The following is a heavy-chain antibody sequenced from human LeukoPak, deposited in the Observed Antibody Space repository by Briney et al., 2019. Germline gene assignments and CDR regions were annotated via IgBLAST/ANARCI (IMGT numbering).Heavy chain of an antibody. CDR3: ARKDRYYYSSGSYGIDY. D-gene: IGHD3-10*01. CDR1: GGSFSGYC. J-gene: IGHJ4*02. V-gene: IGHV4-34*01. CDR2: INHSGST. Sequence: SETLSLTCAVSGGSFSGYCWSWIRQPPGKGLEWIGEINHSGSTNYNPSLKNRVTISIDTSKNQFSLKLSSVTAADTAVYYCARKDRYYYSSGSYGIDYWGQGNLVTVSS.